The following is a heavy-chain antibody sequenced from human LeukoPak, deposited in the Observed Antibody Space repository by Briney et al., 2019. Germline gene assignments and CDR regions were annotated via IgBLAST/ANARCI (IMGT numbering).Heavy chain of an antibody. D-gene: IGHD2-2*01. J-gene: IGHJ4*02. Sequence: SETLSLTCTVSGGSISSGDYYWSWIRQPPGKGLEWIGYIYHSGSTYYIPSLKSRVTISVDTSKNQFSLKLSSVTAADTAVYYCARGECSSTSCYYFDYWGQGTLVTVSS. CDR2: IYHSGST. V-gene: IGHV4-30-4*01. CDR1: GGSISSGDYY. CDR3: ARGECSSTSCYYFDY.